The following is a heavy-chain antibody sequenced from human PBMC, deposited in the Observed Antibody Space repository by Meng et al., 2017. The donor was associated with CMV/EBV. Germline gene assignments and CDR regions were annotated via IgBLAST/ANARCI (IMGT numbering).Heavy chain of an antibody. CDR1: GFTFDDYA. Sequence: GGSLRLSCAASGFTFDDYAMHWVRQAPGKGLEWVSGISWNSGSIGYADSVKGRFTISRDNAKNSLYLQMNSLRAEDTALYYCAKGRRVATPGGFDYWGQGTLVIVSS. CDR3: AKGRRVATPGGFDY. J-gene: IGHJ4*02. D-gene: IGHD5-12*01. CDR2: ISWNSGSI. V-gene: IGHV3-9*01.